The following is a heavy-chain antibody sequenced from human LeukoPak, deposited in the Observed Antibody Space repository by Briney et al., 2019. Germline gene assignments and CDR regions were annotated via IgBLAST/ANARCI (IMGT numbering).Heavy chain of an antibody. CDR1: GFTFSSYA. CDR2: INGSGDRT. CDR3: AKPARTDYADN. D-gene: IGHD1-14*01. J-gene: IGHJ4*02. Sequence: PGGSLRLSCVASGFTFSSYAMNWVRQAPGKGLEWVSSINGSGDRTYYADSVKGRFTISRDNSKNTLYLQMNSLRAEDTAVYYCAKPARTDYADNWGQGTLVTVSS. V-gene: IGHV3-23*01.